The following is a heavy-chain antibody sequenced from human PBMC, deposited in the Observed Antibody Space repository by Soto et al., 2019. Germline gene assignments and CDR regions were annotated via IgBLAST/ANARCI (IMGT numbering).Heavy chain of an antibody. Sequence: EVQLLESGGGFVQPGGSLRLSCAASGFSFSSLAMSRVRQAPGKGLEWVSSISGRGVDTLYADYVKGRFTIYRDNSRKTLYQQVNSLRGEDTAVYYCAKDQTDVTLFDYWGQGTLVTVSS. CDR1: GFSFSSLA. D-gene: IGHD2-21*02. V-gene: IGHV3-23*01. CDR2: ISGRGVDT. CDR3: AKDQTDVTLFDY. J-gene: IGHJ4*02.